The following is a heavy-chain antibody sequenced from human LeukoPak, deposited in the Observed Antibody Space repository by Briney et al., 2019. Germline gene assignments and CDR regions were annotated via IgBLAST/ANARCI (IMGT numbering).Heavy chain of an antibody. V-gene: IGHV4-59*01. CDR1: GGTISSYY. CDR3: ARVPSYYSSGWSDYYYYMDV. D-gene: IGHD6-19*01. J-gene: IGHJ6*03. CDR2: IYYSGST. Sequence: SETLSLTCTVSGGTISSYYWSWIRQPPGKGLEWIGYIYYSGSTNYNPSLKSRVTISVDTSKNQFSLKLSSVTAADTAVYYCARVPSYYSSGWSDYYYYMDVWGKGTTVTVSS.